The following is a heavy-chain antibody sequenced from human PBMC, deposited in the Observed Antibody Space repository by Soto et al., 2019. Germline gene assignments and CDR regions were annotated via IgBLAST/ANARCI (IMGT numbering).Heavy chain of an antibody. J-gene: IGHJ4*02. V-gene: IGHV1-69*04. CDR3: ARDVGPGIAVAGTGDFDY. D-gene: IGHD6-19*01. CDR2: IIPILGIA. CDR1: GGTFSSYT. Sequence: GASVKVSCKASGGTFSSYTISWVRQAPGQGLEWLGRIIPILGIANYAQKFQGRVTISADKSTSTAYMELSSLRSEDTAVYYCARDVGPGIAVAGTGDFDYWGQGTLVTVSS.